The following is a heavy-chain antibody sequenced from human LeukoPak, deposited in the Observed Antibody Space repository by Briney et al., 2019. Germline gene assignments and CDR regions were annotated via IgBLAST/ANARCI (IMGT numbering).Heavy chain of an antibody. V-gene: IGHV4-59*01. CDR2: IYYSGST. CDR1: GGSISSCY. J-gene: IGHJ4*02. CDR3: ARTYYYGSGSYGFDY. D-gene: IGHD3-10*01. Sequence: SETLSLTCTVSGGSISSCYWSWIRQPPGKGLEWIGYIYYSGSTNYNPSLKSRVTISVDTSKNQFSLKLSSVTAADTAVYYCARTYYYGSGSYGFDYWGQGTLVTVSS.